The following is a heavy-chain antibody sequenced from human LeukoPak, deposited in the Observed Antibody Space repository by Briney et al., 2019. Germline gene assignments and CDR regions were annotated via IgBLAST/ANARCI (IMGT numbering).Heavy chain of an antibody. CDR3: ARASVTYYYYYYMDV. J-gene: IGHJ6*03. V-gene: IGHV4-59*01. D-gene: IGHD4-11*01. Sequence: PSETLSLTCTVSGGSITNYYWTWIRQPPGKGLEWIGYIHYSGSTNHNPFLKSRVTISVDTSKNQFSLKLSSVTAADTVVYYCARASVTYYYYYYMDVWGKGTTVTVSS. CDR1: GGSITNYY. CDR2: IHYSGST.